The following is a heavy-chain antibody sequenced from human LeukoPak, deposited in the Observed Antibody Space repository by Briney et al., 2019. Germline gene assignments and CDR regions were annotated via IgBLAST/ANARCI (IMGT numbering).Heavy chain of an antibody. CDR1: GFTFSSYG. V-gene: IGHV3-33*01. CDR2: IWYDGSNK. Sequence: PGRSLRLSCAASGFTFSSYGMHWVRQAPVKGLEWVAVIWYDGSNKYYADSVKGRFTISRDNSKNTLYLQMNSLRAEDTAVYYCARGPDYYDSSGDYYVLDYWGQGTLVTVSS. CDR3: ARGPDYYDSSGDYYVLDY. J-gene: IGHJ4*02. D-gene: IGHD3-22*01.